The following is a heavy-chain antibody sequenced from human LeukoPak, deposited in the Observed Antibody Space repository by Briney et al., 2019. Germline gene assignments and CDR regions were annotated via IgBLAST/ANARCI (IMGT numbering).Heavy chain of an antibody. CDR2: IHYSGST. CDR3: ARVGVAAKSSRYFDY. CDR1: GGSISSSDYY. Sequence: TLSLTCTVSGGSISSSDYYWSWIRQHPGKGLEWIGYIHYSGSTYYNPSLKSRVTISVDTSKKQFSLNLSSVTAADTAVYYCARVGVAAKSSRYFDYWGQGTLVTVSS. J-gene: IGHJ4*02. V-gene: IGHV4-31*03. D-gene: IGHD2-15*01.